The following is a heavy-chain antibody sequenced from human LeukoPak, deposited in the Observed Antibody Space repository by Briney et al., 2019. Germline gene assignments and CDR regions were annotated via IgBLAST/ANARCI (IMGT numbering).Heavy chain of an antibody. CDR3: AREVDYSNYPSGIY. V-gene: IGHV3-21*01. J-gene: IGHJ4*02. D-gene: IGHD4-11*01. CDR1: GFTFSSYS. Sequence: GGSLRLSCAASGFTFSSYSMNWVRQAPGKGLEWVSSNSSSSSYIYYADSVKGRFTISRDNAKNSLYLQMNSLRAEDTAVYYCAREVDYSNYPSGIYWGQGTLVTVSS. CDR2: NSSSSSYI.